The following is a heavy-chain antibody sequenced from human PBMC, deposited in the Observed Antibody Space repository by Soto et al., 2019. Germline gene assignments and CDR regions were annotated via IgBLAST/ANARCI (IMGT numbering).Heavy chain of an antibody. Sequence: GASVKVSCKASGYTFTSYAMHWVRQAPGQRLEWMGWINAGNGNTKYSQKFQGRVTINKDTSASTAYMELSSLRFEDTAVYYCARVCHGDYCIDYWGQGTLVTVSS. CDR1: GYTFTSYA. J-gene: IGHJ4*02. D-gene: IGHD4-17*01. V-gene: IGHV1-3*01. CDR2: INAGNGNT. CDR3: ARVCHGDYCIDY.